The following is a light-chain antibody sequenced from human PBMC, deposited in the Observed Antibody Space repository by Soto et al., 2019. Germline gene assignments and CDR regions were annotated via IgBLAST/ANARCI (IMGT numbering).Light chain of an antibody. Sequence: DIQMTQSPSSLSASVGDRVTITCRASQGISNYLAWYQQKPGKVPKLLIYAASTLQSGVPSRFSGSGSGTEFTLTISSLQSEDSAVYHCQQYNKWPLTFGGGTKVDIK. CDR2: AAS. J-gene: IGKJ4*01. CDR1: QGISNY. V-gene: IGKV1-27*01. CDR3: QQYNKWPLT.